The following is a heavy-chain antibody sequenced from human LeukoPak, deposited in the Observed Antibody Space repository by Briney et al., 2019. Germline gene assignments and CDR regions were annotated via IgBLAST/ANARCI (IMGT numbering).Heavy chain of an antibody. D-gene: IGHD5-24*01. CDR1: GFTFNNYA. CDR3: AKDRGDGYTNYGDS. J-gene: IGHJ4*02. Sequence: GGSLRLSCAASGFTFNNYAMSWVRQAPGKGLEWVSTIRGSGGTTYLADSVKGRFTVSRDSSKNTLYRQMNSLRAEDTAVYYCAKDRGDGYTNYGDSWGQGTLVTVSS. V-gene: IGHV3-23*01. CDR2: IRGSGGTT.